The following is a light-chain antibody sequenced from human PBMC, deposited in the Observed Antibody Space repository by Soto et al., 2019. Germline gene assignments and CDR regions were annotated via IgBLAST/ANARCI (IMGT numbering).Light chain of an antibody. CDR1: QSVSSY. CDR2: GAS. Sequence: EIVMTQSPATLSVSPGERATLSCRASQSVSSYLAWYRQKPGQAPRLLIYGASSRGTGIPARFSGSGSGTEFTLTISSLQSEDFAVYYCQQYNNWPYTFGQGTKLEIK. J-gene: IGKJ2*01. CDR3: QQYNNWPYT. V-gene: IGKV3-15*01.